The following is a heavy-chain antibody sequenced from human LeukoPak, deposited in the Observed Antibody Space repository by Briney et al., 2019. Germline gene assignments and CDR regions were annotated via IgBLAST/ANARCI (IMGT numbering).Heavy chain of an antibody. CDR3: ARDQGY. Sequence: QPGVSLRFSCVASGFTFTTYAMMWVRQAPGKGLDWVSALSGSGGSTYYAECVKGRFIISSENSQNTLYLQMNSLRAEDTDLFYCARDQGYWGQGTLVTVSS. CDR2: LSGSGGST. V-gene: IGHV3-23*01. J-gene: IGHJ4*02. CDR1: GFTFTTYA.